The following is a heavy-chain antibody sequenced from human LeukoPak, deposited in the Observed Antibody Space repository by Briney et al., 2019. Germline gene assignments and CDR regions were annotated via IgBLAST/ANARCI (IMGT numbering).Heavy chain of an antibody. CDR3: ARAIFGVAKNKRGMDV. V-gene: IGHV3-21*01. Sequence: GGSPRLSCAASGFTFSSYSMNWVRQAPGKGLEWVSSISSSSSYIYYADSVKGRFTISRDNAKNSLYLQMNSLRAEDTALYYCARAIFGVAKNKRGMDVWGQGTTVTVPS. CDR2: ISSSSSYI. J-gene: IGHJ6*02. CDR1: GFTFSSYS. D-gene: IGHD3-3*01.